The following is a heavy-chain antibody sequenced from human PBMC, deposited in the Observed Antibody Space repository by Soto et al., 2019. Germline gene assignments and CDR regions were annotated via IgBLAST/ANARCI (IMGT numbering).Heavy chain of an antibody. CDR1: GTSVSGANW. V-gene: IGHV4-4*02. D-gene: IGHD3-22*01. CDR2: IHSSGNT. CDR3: ARTGPYSSGNN. J-gene: IGHJ4*02. Sequence: QVQLQESGPGLVDPLGTLSLTCAVSGTSVSGANWWGWVRQPPGKGLEWIGEIHSSGNTDYNPSPKXRXTXSXXMSKNEFYLKLTSVTAADTAVYYCARTGPYSSGNNWGQGTLVTVSS.